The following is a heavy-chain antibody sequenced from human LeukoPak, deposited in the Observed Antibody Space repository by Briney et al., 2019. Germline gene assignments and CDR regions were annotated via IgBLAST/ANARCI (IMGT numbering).Heavy chain of an antibody. CDR2: ISSGSNYI. CDR1: GFTFNTYN. Sequence: GGSLRLSCAASGFTFNTYNMNWVRQTPGKGLEWVSSISSGSNYIYYADSVEGRFTISRDNAKNSLYLQMNSLRAEDAAMYYCARGGYGDYLPHFWGQGTLVTVSS. D-gene: IGHD4-17*01. V-gene: IGHV3-21*01. CDR3: ARGGYGDYLPHF. J-gene: IGHJ4*02.